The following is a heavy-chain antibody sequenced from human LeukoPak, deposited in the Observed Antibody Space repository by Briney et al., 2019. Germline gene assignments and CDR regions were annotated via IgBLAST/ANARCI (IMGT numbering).Heavy chain of an antibody. CDR2: IIPIFGTA. J-gene: IGHJ3*02. D-gene: IGHD3-10*01. CDR1: GGTFSSYA. Sequence: GASVKVSCKASGGTFSSYAISWVRQAPGQGLEWMGGIIPIFGTANYALKFQGRVTITTDESTSTAYMELSSLRSEDTAVYYCARGSYYYGSGWAAFDIWGQGTMVTVSS. V-gene: IGHV1-69*05. CDR3: ARGSYYYGSGWAAFDI.